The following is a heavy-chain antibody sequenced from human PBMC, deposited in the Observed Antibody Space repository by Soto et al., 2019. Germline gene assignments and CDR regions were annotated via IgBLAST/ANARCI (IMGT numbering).Heavy chain of an antibody. CDR3: ARLGVVPAAMHFDY. CDR2: IIPILGIA. J-gene: IGHJ4*02. CDR1: GGTFSSYT. Sequence: QVQLVQSGAELKKPGSSVKVSCKASGGTFSSYTISWVRPAPGQEREWMGRIIPILGIANYAQKFQGRVTITADKSTSTAYMELSSLRSEDTAVYYCARLGVVPAAMHFDYWGQGTLVNVAS. V-gene: IGHV1-69*02. D-gene: IGHD2-2*01.